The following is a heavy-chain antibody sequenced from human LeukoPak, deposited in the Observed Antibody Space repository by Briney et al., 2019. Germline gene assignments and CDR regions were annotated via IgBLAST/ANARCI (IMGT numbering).Heavy chain of an antibody. CDR2: ISHRGIT. V-gene: IGHV4-4*09. CDR1: GGSINKHY. D-gene: IGHD2-2*01. Sequence: PSETLSLTCTVSGGSINKHYWSWIRQTPGKGLEWIGYISHRGITNYNPSLESRITISVDASNNQFSLKLSSVTAADTAVYYCTTNGGPAARDAFDFWGRETGVTVSS. CDR3: TTNGGPAARDAFDF. J-gene: IGHJ3*01.